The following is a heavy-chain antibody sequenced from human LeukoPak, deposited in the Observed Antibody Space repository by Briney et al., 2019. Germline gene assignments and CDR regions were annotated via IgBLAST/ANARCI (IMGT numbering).Heavy chain of an antibody. Sequence: SGGSLRLSCAASGFTFSSYAMSWVRQAPGKGLEWVSAISGSGGSTYYADSVKGRFTISRDNSKNTLYLQMNSLRAEDTAVYYCAKDQRIAVAGLPYYFGYWGQGTLVTVSS. CDR1: GFTFSSYA. J-gene: IGHJ4*02. D-gene: IGHD6-19*01. CDR2: ISGSGGST. CDR3: AKDQRIAVAGLPYYFGY. V-gene: IGHV3-23*01.